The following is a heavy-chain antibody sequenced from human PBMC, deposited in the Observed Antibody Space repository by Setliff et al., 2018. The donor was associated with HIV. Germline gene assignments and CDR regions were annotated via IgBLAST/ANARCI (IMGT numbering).Heavy chain of an antibody. J-gene: IGHJ1*01. CDR2: IQNGGSDT. D-gene: IGHD6-13*01. Sequence: GESPKISCAASGFTFTDYWMHWVRQAPGKGPEWVSYIQNGGSDTRYADSVKGRFTISRDNAKRTVYLQMNSLRGEDTAVYYCAKVRDGSSPGFHHWGQGTLVTVSS. CDR3: AKVRDGSSPGFHH. CDR1: GFTFTDYW. V-gene: IGHV3-74*01.